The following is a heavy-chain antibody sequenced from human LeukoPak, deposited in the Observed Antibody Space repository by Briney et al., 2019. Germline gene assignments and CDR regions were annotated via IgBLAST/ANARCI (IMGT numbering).Heavy chain of an antibody. CDR3: ATSRSYDHDAFDI. D-gene: IGHD1-26*01. CDR1: GYTSTSYD. V-gene: IGHV1-8*03. Sequence: SVKVSCKASGYTSTSYDINWVRQATGQGLEWMGWMNPNSGNTGYAQKFQGRVTITRNTSISTAYMELSSLRSEDTAVYYCATSRSYDHDAFDIWGQGTMVTVSS. CDR2: MNPNSGNT. J-gene: IGHJ3*02.